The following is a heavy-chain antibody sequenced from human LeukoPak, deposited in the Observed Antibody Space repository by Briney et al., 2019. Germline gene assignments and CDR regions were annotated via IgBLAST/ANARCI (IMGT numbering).Heavy chain of an antibody. Sequence: GASVKVSCKASGYTFTSYDINWVRQATGQGLEWMGWMNPNSGNTGYAQKFQGRVTMTRNTSISTAYMELSSLKSEDTAVYYCARDLGHYYGSGSYYNGQGPYYFGYWGQGTLVTVSS. CDR3: ARDLGHYYGSGSYYNGQGPYYFGY. V-gene: IGHV1-8*01. CDR1: GYTFTSYD. D-gene: IGHD3-10*01. J-gene: IGHJ4*02. CDR2: MNPNSGNT.